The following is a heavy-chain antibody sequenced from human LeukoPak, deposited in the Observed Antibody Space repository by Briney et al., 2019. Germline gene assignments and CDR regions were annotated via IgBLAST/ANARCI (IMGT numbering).Heavy chain of an antibody. J-gene: IGHJ4*02. D-gene: IGHD2-2*01. CDR3: ARLPRKPAGFDY. CDR1: GGSISNYY. CDR2: IYYSGST. V-gene: IGHV4-59*08. Sequence: PSETLSLTCTVSGGSISNYYWSWIRQPPGKGLEWIGYIYYSGSTNYNPSFKSRVTISVDTSKNQFSLKLSSVTAADTAVYYCARLPRKPAGFDYWGQGTLVTVSS.